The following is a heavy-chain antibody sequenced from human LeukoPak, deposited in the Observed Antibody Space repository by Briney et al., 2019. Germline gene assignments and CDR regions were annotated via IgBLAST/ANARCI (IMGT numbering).Heavy chain of an antibody. CDR3: SSPAHDFDVWSGYYSF. V-gene: IGHV3-73*01. CDR1: GFIFSDSA. Sequence: GGSLKLSCAASGFIFSDSAMHWVRQASGKGLEWVGHVRSKPNNYATEYAASEKGRFTISRDDSENTAYLQMNSLKTEDTAVYYCSSPAHDFDVWSGYYSFWGPGILVTVSS. J-gene: IGHJ4*02. CDR2: VRSKPNNYAT. D-gene: IGHD3-3*01.